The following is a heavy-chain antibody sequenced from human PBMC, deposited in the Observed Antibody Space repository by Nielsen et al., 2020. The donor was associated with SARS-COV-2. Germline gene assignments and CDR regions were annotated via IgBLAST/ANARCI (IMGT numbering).Heavy chain of an antibody. V-gene: IGHV2-70*01. Sequence: SGPTLVKPTQTLTLTCTFSGFSLSTSGMCVSWIRQPPGKALEWLALIDWDDDKYYSTSLKTRPTISKDTSKNQMVLTMTNMDPVDTATYYCARILAASSSPRCYYYYGMDVWGQGTTVTVSS. J-gene: IGHJ6*02. CDR2: IDWDDDK. CDR3: ARILAASSSPRCYYYYGMDV. CDR1: GFSLSTSGMC. D-gene: IGHD6-6*01.